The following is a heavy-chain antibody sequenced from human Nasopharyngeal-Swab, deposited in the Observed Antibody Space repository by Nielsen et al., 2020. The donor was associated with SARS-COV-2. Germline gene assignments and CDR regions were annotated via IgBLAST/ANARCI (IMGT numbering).Heavy chain of an antibody. J-gene: IGHJ4*02. CDR1: GFTFSSYG. Sequence: GGSLRLSCAAFGFTFSSYGMHWVRQAPGKGLEWVAVIWYDGSNKYYADSVKGRFTISRDNSKNTLYLQMNSLRAEDTAVYYCARDLKIAYGDSDYFDYWGQGTLVTVSS. CDR3: ARDLKIAYGDSDYFDY. V-gene: IGHV3-33*01. CDR2: IWYDGSNK. D-gene: IGHD4-17*01.